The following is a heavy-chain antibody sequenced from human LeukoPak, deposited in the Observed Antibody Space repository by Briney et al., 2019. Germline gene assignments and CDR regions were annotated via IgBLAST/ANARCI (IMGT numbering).Heavy chain of an antibody. CDR3: AREGGTYAFDY. CDR2: ITHNNGVT. Sequence: ASVKLSCKASRYTFTGYYLHCVRHAPGQGLEWRGWITHNNGVTNYAQNFQGRVTMTRDTSISTAYMELSSLRSTDTAVFNCAREGGTYAFDYGGEGTLVTVSS. J-gene: IGHJ4*02. D-gene: IGHD1-26*01. V-gene: IGHV1-2*02. CDR1: RYTFTGYY.